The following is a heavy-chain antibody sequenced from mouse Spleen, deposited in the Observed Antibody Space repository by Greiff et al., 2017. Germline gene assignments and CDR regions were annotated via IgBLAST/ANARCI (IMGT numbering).Heavy chain of an antibody. J-gene: IGHJ4*01. CDR1: GFTFSDYG. CDR3: ARPLTGYAMDY. CDR2: ISSGSSTI. V-gene: IGHV5-17*01. Sequence: EVQRVESGGGLVKPGGSLKLSCAASGFTFSDYGMHWVRQAPEKGLEWVAYISSGSSTIYYADTVKGRFTISRDNAKNTLFLQMTSLRSEDTAMYYCARPLTGYAMDYWGQGTSVTVSS. D-gene: IGHD4-1*01.